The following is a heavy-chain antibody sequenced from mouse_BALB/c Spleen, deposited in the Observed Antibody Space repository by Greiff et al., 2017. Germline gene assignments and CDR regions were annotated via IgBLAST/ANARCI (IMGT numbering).Heavy chain of an antibody. CDR3: ASLSYGPFAY. V-gene: IGHV5-12-2*01. CDR2: ISNGGGST. J-gene: IGHJ3*01. D-gene: IGHD2-10*02. Sequence: EVKVVDSGGGLVQPGGSLKLSCAASGFTFSSYTMSWVRQTPEKRLEWVAYISNGGGSTSYPDTVKGRFTISRDNAKNTLYLQMSSLKSEDTAMYYCASLSYGPFAYWGQGTLVTVSA. CDR1: GFTFSSYT.